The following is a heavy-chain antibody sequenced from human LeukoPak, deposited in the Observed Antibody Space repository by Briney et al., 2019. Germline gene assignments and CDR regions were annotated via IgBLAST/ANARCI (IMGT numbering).Heavy chain of an antibody. J-gene: IGHJ4*02. D-gene: IGHD6-19*01. CDR1: DFTFSFYW. Sequence: GGSLRLSCAASDFTFSFYWMTWVRQAPGEGLEWVANILPDGSEKYYLDSVKGRFTISRDNPTNSLYLQINSLRAEDTALYYCGRLARNAWYAVDYWGQGTLVTVSS. CDR3: GRLARNAWYAVDY. V-gene: IGHV3-7*01. CDR2: ILPDGSEK.